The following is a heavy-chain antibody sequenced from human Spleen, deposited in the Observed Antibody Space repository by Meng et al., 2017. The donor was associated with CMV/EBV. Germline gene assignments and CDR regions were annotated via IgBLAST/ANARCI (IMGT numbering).Heavy chain of an antibody. J-gene: IGHJ5*02. CDR3: ARDPGGWFDP. V-gene: IGHV1-8*01. CDR1: GYTFTSYD. Sequence: ASVKVSCKASGYTFTSYDINWVRQATGQGFEWMGWMNPNSGNIGYAQKFQGRVTMTRNTSISTVYMELSRLRSEDTAVYYCARDPGGWFDPWGQGTLVTVSS. CDR2: MNPNSGNI.